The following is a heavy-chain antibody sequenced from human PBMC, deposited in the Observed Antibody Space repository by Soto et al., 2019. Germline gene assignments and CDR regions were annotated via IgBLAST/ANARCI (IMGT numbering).Heavy chain of an antibody. J-gene: IGHJ2*01. V-gene: IGHV3-72*01. CDR2: SRDKDNGYTT. Sequence: EVELVESGGGLVQPGGSLRLYCTASGFFFSDHYMEWVRQAPGKGLEWVGGSRDKDNGYTTEYAASVRDRFTISRDDSKNSLFLQLNSLRIEDTAVYYCARDYYDKSVSSPWYFDLWVRGTLVTVSS. CDR1: GFFFSDHY. D-gene: IGHD3-16*01. CDR3: ARDYYDKSVSSPWYFDL.